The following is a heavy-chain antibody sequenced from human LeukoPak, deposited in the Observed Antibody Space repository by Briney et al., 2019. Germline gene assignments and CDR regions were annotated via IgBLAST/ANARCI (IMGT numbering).Heavy chain of an antibody. CDR1: GGTFSSYA. J-gene: IGHJ4*02. V-gene: IGHV1-69*01. Sequence: SVKVSCKVSGGTFSSYAISWVRQAPGQGLEWIGGIIPIFGTANYAQKFQGRVTITADESTSTAYMELSSLRSEDTAVYYCARDRYGITGTTWEYWGQGTLVTVSS. CDR2: IIPIFGTA. CDR3: ARDRYGITGTTWEY. D-gene: IGHD1-7*01.